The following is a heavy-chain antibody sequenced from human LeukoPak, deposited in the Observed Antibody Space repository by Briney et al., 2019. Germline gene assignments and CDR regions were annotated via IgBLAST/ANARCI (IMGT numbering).Heavy chain of an antibody. V-gene: IGHV1-2*02. Sequence: ASVKVSCKASGYTFTGYYMHWVRQAPGQGLEWMGWINPNSGGTNYAQKFQGRVTMTRDTSISTAYMELSRLRSDDTAVYYCARGITMVRGVSLATPFDYWGQGTLVTVSS. D-gene: IGHD3-10*01. CDR1: GYTFTGYY. J-gene: IGHJ4*02. CDR2: INPNSGGT. CDR3: ARGITMVRGVSLATPFDY.